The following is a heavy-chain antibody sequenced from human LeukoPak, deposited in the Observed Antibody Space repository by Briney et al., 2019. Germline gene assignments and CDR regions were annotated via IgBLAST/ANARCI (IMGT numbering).Heavy chain of an antibody. CDR2: IYYSGST. J-gene: IGHJ5*02. Sequence: SETLSLTCTVSGGSISSSSYYWGWIRQPPGKGLEWIGSIYYSGSTYYNPSLKSRVTISVDTSKNQFSLKLSSVTAADTAVYYCARGAVVPAAIGGWFDPWGQGTLVTVSS. CDR3: ARGAVVPAAIGGWFDP. V-gene: IGHV4-39*07. D-gene: IGHD2-2*02. CDR1: GGSISSSSYY.